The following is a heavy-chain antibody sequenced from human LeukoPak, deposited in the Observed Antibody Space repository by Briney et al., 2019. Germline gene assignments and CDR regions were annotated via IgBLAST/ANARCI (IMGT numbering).Heavy chain of an antibody. CDR1: GFTFSSYW. CDR2: ISSGSTYI. CDR3: ARCRSGGSCYRDVFDI. J-gene: IGHJ3*02. V-gene: IGHV3-21*01. Sequence: PGGSLRLSCAASGFTFSSYWMSWVRQAPGKGLEWVSSISSGSTYIYYADSVKGRFTISRDNAKNSLFLHMNSLRAEDTAVYYCARCRSGGSCYRDVFDIWGQGTMVTVSS. D-gene: IGHD2-15*01.